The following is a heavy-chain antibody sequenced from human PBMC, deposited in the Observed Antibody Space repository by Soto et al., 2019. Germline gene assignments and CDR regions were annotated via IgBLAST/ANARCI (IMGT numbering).Heavy chain of an antibody. CDR1: GYSFTNYY. CDR3: ARGDNDY. J-gene: IGHJ4*02. CDR2: IHPDGGHT. Sequence: XSVKVSCKASGYSFTNYYVQWVRQAPVQGLEWMGVIHPDGGHTTYSQRFQDRVTMTRDTFTSTIYMELSGLRSEDTAVYYCARGDNDYWGQGTLVTVSS. V-gene: IGHV1-46*01.